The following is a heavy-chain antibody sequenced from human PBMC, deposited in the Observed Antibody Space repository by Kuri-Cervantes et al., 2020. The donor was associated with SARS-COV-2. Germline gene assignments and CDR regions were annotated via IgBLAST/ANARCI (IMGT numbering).Heavy chain of an antibody. V-gene: IGHV1-2*02. Sequence: ASVKVSCKASGYTFTGYYMHWVRQAPGQGLEWMGWINPNSGGTNYAQKFQGRVTKIRDTSTSTVYMELGSVTAADTAVYYCARCPNTQYFDYWGQGTLVTVSS. J-gene: IGHJ4*02. CDR1: GYTFTGYY. CDR3: ARCPNTQYFDY. D-gene: IGHD1/OR15-1a*01. CDR2: INPNSGGT.